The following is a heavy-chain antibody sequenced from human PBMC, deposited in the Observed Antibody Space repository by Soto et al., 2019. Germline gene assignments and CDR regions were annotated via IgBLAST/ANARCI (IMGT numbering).Heavy chain of an antibody. D-gene: IGHD2-21*02. CDR3: ARGGKHGGFYYFDY. CDR1: GYTFSNDD. V-gene: IGHV1-8*01. Sequence: ASVEVSCKASGYTFSNDDINWVRQAPGQGLEWMGWMTPNSGDTDHAQKFQGRLTLTRDTSISTAYMELSSLRSEDTAVYYCARGGKHGGFYYFDYWGQGAMVTLSS. CDR2: MTPNSGDT. J-gene: IGHJ4*02.